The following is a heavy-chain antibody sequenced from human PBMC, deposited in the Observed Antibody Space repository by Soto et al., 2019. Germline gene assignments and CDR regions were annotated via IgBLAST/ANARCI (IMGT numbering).Heavy chain of an antibody. Sequence: SETLSLTCTVSGGPISSYYWSWIRQPPGKGLEWIGYIYYSGSTNYNPSLKSRVTISVDTSRNQFSLKLSSVTAADTAVYYCARRMATRLNYYYYYYMDVWGKGTTVTVSS. CDR2: IYYSGST. J-gene: IGHJ6*03. V-gene: IGHV4-59*08. CDR3: ARRMATRLNYYYYYYMDV. D-gene: IGHD5-12*01. CDR1: GGPISSYY.